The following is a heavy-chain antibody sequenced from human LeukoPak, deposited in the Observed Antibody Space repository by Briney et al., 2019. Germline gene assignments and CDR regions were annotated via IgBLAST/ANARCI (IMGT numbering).Heavy chain of an antibody. J-gene: IGHJ4*02. V-gene: IGHV3-48*02. D-gene: IGHD5-18*01. CDR3: ARDYRYAFDY. CDR1: GFTFSDYT. CDR2: ISNSGNSV. Sequence: GGSLRLSCTASGFTFSDYTMNWFRQAPGKGLNWVAYISNSGNSVYHADSVKGRFTISRDNAKNSLHLQMNRLRDEDSAVYYCARDYRYAFDYWGQGTLVAVSS.